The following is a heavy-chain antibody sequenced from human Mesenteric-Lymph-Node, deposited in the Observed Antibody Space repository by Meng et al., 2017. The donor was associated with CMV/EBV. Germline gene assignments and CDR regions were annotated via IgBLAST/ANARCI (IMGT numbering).Heavy chain of an antibody. D-gene: IGHD5-24*01. V-gene: IGHV4-39*01. J-gene: IGHJ4*02. Sequence: SETLSLTCTVSGGSISSSSYYWGWIRQPPGKGLEWIGSIYYSGSTYYNPSLKSRVTISVDTSKNHLSLKVSSVTAADTAVYYCARHVDGYNSAEFDYWGQGTLVTVSS. CDR3: ARHVDGYNSAEFDY. CDR2: IYYSGST. CDR1: GGSISSSSYY.